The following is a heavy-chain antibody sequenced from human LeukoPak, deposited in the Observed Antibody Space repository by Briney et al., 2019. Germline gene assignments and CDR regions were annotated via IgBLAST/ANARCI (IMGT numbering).Heavy chain of an antibody. V-gene: IGHV3-21*01. J-gene: IGHJ5*02. Sequence: GGSLRLSCAASGFTFSSYSMNWVRQAPGKGLEWVSSISSSSSYIYYADSVKGRFTISRDNAKNSLYLQMNSLGAEDTAVYYCARDRDDNWFDPWGQGTLVTVSS. CDR2: ISSSSSYI. CDR1: GFTFSSYS. CDR3: ARDRDDNWFDP. D-gene: IGHD3-10*01.